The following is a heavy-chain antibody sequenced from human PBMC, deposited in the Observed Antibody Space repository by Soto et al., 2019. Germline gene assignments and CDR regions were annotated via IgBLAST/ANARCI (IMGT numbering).Heavy chain of an antibody. CDR3: ARHGATNWGGFFVS. V-gene: IGHV4-59*08. D-gene: IGHD7-27*01. CDR2: IYYSGHI. CDR1: GASITTYY. J-gene: IGHJ4*02. Sequence: QVQLQESGPGLVKPSQTLSLTCNVSGASITTYYWSWIRQPPGKGLEWIGYIYYSGHINYNPSLKSRVTISVDTSKNQFSLKLSSVTAPDTAVYYCARHGATNWGGFFVSWGLGTLVSVSS.